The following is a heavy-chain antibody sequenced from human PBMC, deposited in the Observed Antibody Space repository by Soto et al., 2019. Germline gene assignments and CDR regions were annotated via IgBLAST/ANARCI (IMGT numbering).Heavy chain of an antibody. CDR1: GFTFDDYG. CDR3: GRTDCSGSSCPIDF. CDR2: INWNGGST. J-gene: IGHJ4*02. V-gene: IGHV3-20*01. Sequence: GSLRLSCAASGFTFDDYGMSWVRQAPGKGLEWVSGINWNGGSTGYADSVKGRFTISRDNAKNSLYLQMNSLRVEDTALYHCGRTDCSGSSCPIDFWGQGTLVTVS. D-gene: IGHD2-2*01.